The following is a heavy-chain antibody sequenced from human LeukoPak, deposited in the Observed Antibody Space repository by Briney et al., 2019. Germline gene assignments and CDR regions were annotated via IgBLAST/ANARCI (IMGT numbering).Heavy chain of an antibody. CDR1: GFTFSSGG. CDR3: AKDATLFGDQYFDY. Sequence: GGSLRLSCAASGFTFSSGGMHWVRQAPGKGLEWVAVTSYDGSTKYYADSAKGRFNISRDNSKNTLYLQMNSLRVDDTAVYYCAKDATLFGDQYFDYWGQGTLVIVSS. J-gene: IGHJ4*02. V-gene: IGHV3-30*18. CDR2: TSYDGSTK. D-gene: IGHD3-10*01.